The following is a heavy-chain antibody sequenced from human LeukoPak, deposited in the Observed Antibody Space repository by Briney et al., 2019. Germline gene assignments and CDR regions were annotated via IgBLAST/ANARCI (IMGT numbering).Heavy chain of an antibody. V-gene: IGHV3-23*01. D-gene: IGHD2-8*02. CDR2: ITGSGGTT. J-gene: IGHJ4*02. Sequence: PGGSLRLSCAASGFTFSSHAMSWVRQAPGKGLEWVSTITGSGGTTNYADSVKGRFTISRDNSKNTLFLQMNNLRAEDTAVYYCAKATGSVFFFDYWGQGTLVTVSS. CDR3: AKATGSVFFFDY. CDR1: GFTFSSHA.